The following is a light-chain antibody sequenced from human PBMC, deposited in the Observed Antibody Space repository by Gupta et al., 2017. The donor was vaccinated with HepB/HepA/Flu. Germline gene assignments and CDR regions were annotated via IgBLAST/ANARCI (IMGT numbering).Light chain of an antibody. CDR3: QSYDSSLSAYVV. V-gene: IGLV1-40*01. J-gene: IGLJ2*01. Sequence: QSVLTQPPSVSGAPGQRVTISCTGRSSNIGAGYDVHWYQQLPGTAPKLLIYGNSNRPSGVTDRFSGSKSGTSASLAITGLQAEDEADYYCQSYDSSLSAYVVFGGGTKLTVL. CDR2: GNS. CDR1: SSNIGAGYD.